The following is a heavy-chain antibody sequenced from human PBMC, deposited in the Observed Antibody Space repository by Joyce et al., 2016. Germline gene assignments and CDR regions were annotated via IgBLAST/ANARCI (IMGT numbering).Heavy chain of an antibody. CDR3: ARAPRGPGYFDS. CDR2: IYHSGNT. J-gene: IGHJ4*02. Sequence: QLLLQESGPGLVKTSQTLSLTCAVSGDSFTTGGYAWNWIRRPPGKGLEWIGDIYHSGNTHCTPSLQSRVTISLDRSKSQFSLKLSSVTAADTAVYYCARAPRGPGYFDSWGQGTLVTVSS. D-gene: IGHD3-10*01. V-gene: IGHV4-30-2*01. CDR1: GDSFTTGGYA.